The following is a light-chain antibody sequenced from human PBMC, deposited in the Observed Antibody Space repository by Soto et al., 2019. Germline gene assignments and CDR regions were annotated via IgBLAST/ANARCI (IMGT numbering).Light chain of an antibody. V-gene: IGLV1-40*01. CDR2: GDT. J-gene: IGLJ2*01. Sequence: QLVLTQPPSVSGAPGQRVTISCTGSSSNIGAGYDTHWYQQLPGTAPKLLISGDTNRPSRVPDRFSGSRSGTSASLAITGLQAEDEADYYCQSYDSSLSGVVFGGGTKLTVL. CDR3: QSYDSSLSGVV. CDR1: SSNIGAGYD.